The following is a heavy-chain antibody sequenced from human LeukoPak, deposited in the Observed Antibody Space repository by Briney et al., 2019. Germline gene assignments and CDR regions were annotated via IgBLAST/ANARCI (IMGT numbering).Heavy chain of an antibody. J-gene: IGHJ6*03. Sequence: ASVKVSCKASGYTFTGYYMHWVRQAPGQGLGWMGWINPNSGGTNYAQKFQGRVTMTRDTSISTAYMELSRLRSDDTAVYYCARLPNWRTIVDYYMDVWGKGTTVTVSS. CDR1: GYTFTGYY. CDR2: INPNSGGT. V-gene: IGHV1-2*02. D-gene: IGHD1-1*01. CDR3: ARLPNWRTIVDYYMDV.